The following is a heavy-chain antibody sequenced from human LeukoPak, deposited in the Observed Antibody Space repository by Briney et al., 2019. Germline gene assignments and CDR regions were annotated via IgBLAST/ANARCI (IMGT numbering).Heavy chain of an antibody. D-gene: IGHD6-6*01. V-gene: IGHV3-23*01. CDR2: ISGSGGRI. CDR1: DDSVSSDDYY. Sequence: ETLSLTCGVSDDSVSSDDYYWGWVRQAPGKGLEWVSVISGSGGRIYYADSVRGRFTISRDNSKNTLYLEMNSLRAEDTAIYYCAKDKGRISIAAPKDAFDIWGQGTMVTVSS. J-gene: IGHJ3*02. CDR3: AKDKGRISIAAPKDAFDI.